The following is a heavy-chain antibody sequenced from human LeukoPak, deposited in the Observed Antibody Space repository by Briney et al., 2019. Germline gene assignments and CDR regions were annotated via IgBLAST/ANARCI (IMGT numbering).Heavy chain of an antibody. V-gene: IGHV3-7*01. D-gene: IGHD3-10*01. J-gene: IGHJ4*02. CDR2: IKQDGSEK. Sequence: GGSLRLSCAASGFTFSSYWMSWVRQAPGKGLEGGANIKQDGSEKYYVDSVKGRFTISRDNAKNSLYLQMNSLRAEDTAVYYCARDGLWFGELLQLDYWGQGTLVTVSS. CDR3: ARDGLWFGELLQLDY. CDR1: GFTFSSYW.